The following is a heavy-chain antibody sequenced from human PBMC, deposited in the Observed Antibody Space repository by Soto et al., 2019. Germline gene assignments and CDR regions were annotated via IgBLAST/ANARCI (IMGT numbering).Heavy chain of an antibody. D-gene: IGHD5-18*01. CDR2: IYPGDSDA. V-gene: IGHV5-51*01. J-gene: IGHJ6*02. Sequence: GESLKISCKGSGYSFTSYWIGWVRQMPGKGLEWMGIIYPGDSDARYSPSFQGQVTISVDKSNSIAYLQWSSLKASDTAMYYCATDTARTHYYYAMDVWGQGTAVTVSS. CDR1: GYSFTSYW. CDR3: ATDTARTHYYYAMDV.